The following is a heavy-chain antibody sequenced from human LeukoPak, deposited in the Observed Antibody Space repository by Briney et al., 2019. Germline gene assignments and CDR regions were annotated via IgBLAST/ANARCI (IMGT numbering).Heavy chain of an antibody. CDR2: MNPNSGNT. CDR3: ARGHHNSNWDLFAY. V-gene: IGHV1-8*01. CDR1: GYTFTSYD. J-gene: IGHJ4*02. D-gene: IGHD6-13*01. Sequence: ASVKVSCKASGYTFTSYDINWVRQATGHGLEWMGWMNPNSGNTGYAQKFQDRVTMTRNTSISTAYMELSSLRSDDTAVYYCARGHHNSNWDLFAYWGQGTLVTVSS.